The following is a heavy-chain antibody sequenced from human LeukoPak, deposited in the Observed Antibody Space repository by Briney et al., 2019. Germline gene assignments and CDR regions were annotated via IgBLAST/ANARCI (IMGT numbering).Heavy chain of an antibody. J-gene: IGHJ4*02. CDR1: GGSISSSSYY. CDR2: ISYSGST. D-gene: IGHD3-16*01. CDR3: ARHPRGLIPDFDY. V-gene: IGHV4-39*01. Sequence: SETLSLTCIVSGGSISSSSYYCGWIRQPPGKGLEWIGSISYSGSTYYNPSLKSRVTISVDTSMSQFSLNLRSVTAADAAFYYCARHPRGLIPDFDYWGQGTLVTVSS.